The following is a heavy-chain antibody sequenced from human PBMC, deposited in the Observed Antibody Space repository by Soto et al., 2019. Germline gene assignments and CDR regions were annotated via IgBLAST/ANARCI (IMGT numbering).Heavy chain of an antibody. V-gene: IGHV1-18*01. D-gene: IGHD3-3*01. J-gene: IGHJ6*02. Sequence: ASVKVSCKASGYTFTSYGISWVRQAPGQGLEWMGWISAYNGNTNYAQKLQGRVTMTTDTSTSTAYMELRSLRSDDTAVYYCARGIWWPYDFWSGYYTNYYYYGMDVWGQGTTVTVSS. CDR2: ISAYNGNT. CDR3: ARGIWWPYDFWSGYYTNYYYYGMDV. CDR1: GYTFTSYG.